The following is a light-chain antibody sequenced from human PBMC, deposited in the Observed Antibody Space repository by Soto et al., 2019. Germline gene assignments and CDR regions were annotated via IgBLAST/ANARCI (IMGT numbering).Light chain of an antibody. V-gene: IGKV3-11*01. CDR2: DAS. CDR1: QSVRSS. CDR3: QQRSSWPWT. J-gene: IGKJ1*01. Sequence: EILLTQSPATLSLSPGERATLSCRASQSVRSSLAWYQQKPGQAPRLLIYDASTRATGIPGRFNGSGSGTAFTLTISNLEPSDFAVYYCQQRSSWPWTFGQGAKVEIK.